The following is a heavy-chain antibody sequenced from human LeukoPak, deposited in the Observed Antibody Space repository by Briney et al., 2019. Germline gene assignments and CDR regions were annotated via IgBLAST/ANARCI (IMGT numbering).Heavy chain of an antibody. CDR3: ARQRGDGYNSYDAFDI. J-gene: IGHJ3*02. Sequence: SETLSLTCTVSGGSISSSSYYWGWIRQPPGKGLEWIGGIYYSGSTYYNPSLKSRVTISVDTSKNQFSLKLSSVTAADTAVYYCARQRGDGYNSYDAFDIWGQGTMVTVSS. CDR2: IYYSGST. CDR1: GGSISSSSYY. V-gene: IGHV4-39*01. D-gene: IGHD5-24*01.